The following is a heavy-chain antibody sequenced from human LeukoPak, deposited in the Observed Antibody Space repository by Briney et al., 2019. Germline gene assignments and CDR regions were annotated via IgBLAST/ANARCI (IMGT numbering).Heavy chain of an antibody. CDR1: GYTFTSYD. Sequence: ASVKVSCKASGYTFTSYDINWVRQATGQGLEWMGWMNPNSGNTGYAQKFQGRVTMTRNTSISTAYMELSGLRSEDTAVYYCARVPTLPTVKRGWFDPWGQGTLVTVSS. V-gene: IGHV1-8*01. CDR2: MNPNSGNT. J-gene: IGHJ5*02. CDR3: ARVPTLPTVKRGWFDP. D-gene: IGHD4-17*01.